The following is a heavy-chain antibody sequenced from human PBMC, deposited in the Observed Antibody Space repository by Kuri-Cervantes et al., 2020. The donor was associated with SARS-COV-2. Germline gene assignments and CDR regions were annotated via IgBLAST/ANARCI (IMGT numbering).Heavy chain of an antibody. CDR2: ISYDGSNK. Sequence: GGSLRLSCAASGFTFSSYGMHWVRQAPGKGLEWVAVISYDGSNKYYADSVTGRFTISRANSKNTLYLQMNSLRAEDTDVYYCANWGVGPPYYFDYWGQGTLVTVSS. J-gene: IGHJ4*02. CDR3: ANWGVGPPYYFDY. CDR1: GFTFSSYG. D-gene: IGHD3-10*01. V-gene: IGHV3-30*18.